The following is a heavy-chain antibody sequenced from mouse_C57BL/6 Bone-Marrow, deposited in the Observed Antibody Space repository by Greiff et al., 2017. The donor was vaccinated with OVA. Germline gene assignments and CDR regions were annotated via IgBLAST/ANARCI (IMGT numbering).Heavy chain of an antibody. D-gene: IGHD2-4*01. CDR3: TTSDYDYDRFAY. J-gene: IGHJ3*01. V-gene: IGHV14-4*01. CDR2: IDPENGDT. CDR1: GFTITDDY. Sequence: VQLQQPGAELVRPGASVKLSCTASGFTITDDYMHWVKQRPEQGLEWIGWIDPENGDTEYASKFQGKATITADKSSNTAYLQLSSLTSEDTAVDYCTTSDYDYDRFAYWGQGTLVTVSA.